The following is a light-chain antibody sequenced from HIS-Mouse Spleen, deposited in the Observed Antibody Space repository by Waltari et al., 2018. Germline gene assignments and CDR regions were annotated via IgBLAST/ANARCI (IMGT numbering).Light chain of an antibody. CDR3: AAWDDSLSGPV. V-gene: IGLV1-47*01. Sequence: QSVLTQPPSASGTPGQRVTISWSGSSSNIGSNYVYWYQQLQGTAPKLLIYRNNQRPSGVPDRFSGSKSGTSASLAISGLRSEDEADYYCAAWDDSLSGPVFGGGTKLTVL. CDR1: SSNIGSNY. CDR2: RNN. J-gene: IGLJ3*02.